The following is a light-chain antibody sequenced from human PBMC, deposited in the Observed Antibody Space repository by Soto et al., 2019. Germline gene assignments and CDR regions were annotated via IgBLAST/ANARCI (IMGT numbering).Light chain of an antibody. CDR1: QSVADN. V-gene: IGKV3D-15*01. CDR3: QQRHMWPIT. Sequence: EVVMTQSPATLSVSPGERVTLSCRSSQSVADNLAWFQQKPGQGPRLLIYGASTRATGIPPRFSGSGSGTDFTLTISSLEPEDSAVYYCQQRHMWPITFGQGTRLEIK. CDR2: GAS. J-gene: IGKJ5*01.